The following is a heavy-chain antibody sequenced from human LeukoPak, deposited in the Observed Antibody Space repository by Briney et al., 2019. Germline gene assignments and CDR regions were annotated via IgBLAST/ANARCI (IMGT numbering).Heavy chain of an antibody. CDR2: ISDGSHDI. J-gene: IGHJ4*02. V-gene: IGHV3-21*01. D-gene: IGHD5-12*01. CDR1: GFTFSTHK. CDR3: ARNSGYDTFDY. Sequence: GGSLRLSCAASGFTFSTHKMNWVRQAPGKGLEWVSSISDGSHDIYYADSVKGRFTISRDNARNSLYLQMNSLRAEDTAVYFCARNSGYDTFDYWGQGTLVTVSS.